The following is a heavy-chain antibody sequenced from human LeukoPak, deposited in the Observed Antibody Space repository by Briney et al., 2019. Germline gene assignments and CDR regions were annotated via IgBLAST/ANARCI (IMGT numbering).Heavy chain of an antibody. CDR1: GYTFTSYA. V-gene: IGHV7-4-1*02. CDR2: INTNTGNP. D-gene: IGHD3-10*01. CDR3: ARDRPYYYGSGSKRPNWFDP. Sequence: GASVEVSCKASGYTFTSYAMNWVRQAPGQGLEWMGWINTNTGNPTYAQGFTGRFVFSLDTSVSTAYLQISSLKAEDTAVYYCARDRPYYYGSGSKRPNWFDPWGQGTLVTVFS. J-gene: IGHJ5*02.